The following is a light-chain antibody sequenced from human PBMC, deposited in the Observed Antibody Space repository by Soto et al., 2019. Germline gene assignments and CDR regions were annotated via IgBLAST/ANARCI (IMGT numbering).Light chain of an antibody. J-gene: IGLJ1*01. CDR1: SSDVGGYNY. Sequence: QSALTQPRSVSGSPGQSVTISCTGTSSDVGGYNYVSWYQQHPGKAPQLMICDVSQRPSGVPDRFSGSKSGNTASLTISGLQAEDEAYYYCCSYAGGPYVFGTGTKVTVL. V-gene: IGLV2-11*01. CDR2: DVS. CDR3: CSYAGGPYV.